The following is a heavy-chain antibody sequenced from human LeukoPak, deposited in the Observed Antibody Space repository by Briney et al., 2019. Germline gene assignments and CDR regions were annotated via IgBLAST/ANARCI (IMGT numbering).Heavy chain of an antibody. V-gene: IGHV3-23*01. CDR2: ISGTGGTT. CDR3: ARGAHNWFDP. J-gene: IGHJ5*02. Sequence: GGSLRLSCVGSGFTFSSCAMIWVRQTPGKGLEWVSVISGTGGTTYDADSVKGRFTISRDNAKNSLYLQMDSVRAGDTAIYYCARGAHNWFDPWGQGTPVTVSS. CDR1: GFTFSSCA.